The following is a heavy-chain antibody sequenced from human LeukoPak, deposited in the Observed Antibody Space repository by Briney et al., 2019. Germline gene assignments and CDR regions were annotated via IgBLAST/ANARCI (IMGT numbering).Heavy chain of an antibody. CDR3: ARERYSSSWYGRDAFDI. J-gene: IGHJ3*02. CDR1: GFTFSSYW. CDR2: IKQDGSEK. V-gene: IGHV3-7*01. Sequence: GGSLRLSCAASGFTFSSYWMSWVRQAPGKGLEWVANIKQDGSEKYYVDSVKGRFTISRDNAKNSLYLQMNSLRAEDTAVYYCARERYSSSWYGRDAFDIWGQGTMVTVSS. D-gene: IGHD6-13*01.